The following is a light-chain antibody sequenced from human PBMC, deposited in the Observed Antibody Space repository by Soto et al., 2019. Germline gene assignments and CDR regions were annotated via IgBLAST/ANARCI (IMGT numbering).Light chain of an antibody. V-gene: IGKV3-20*01. CDR1: QSVSSSY. Sequence: IVLTQSPGTLSLSPGERATLSCRASQSVSSSYLAWYQQKPGQAPRLLIYGASSRATGIPDRFSGSGSGTDFTLTISRLEPEAFAVYYCQQYGSSPNTFGQGTKLEIK. CDR2: GAS. CDR3: QQYGSSPNT. J-gene: IGKJ2*01.